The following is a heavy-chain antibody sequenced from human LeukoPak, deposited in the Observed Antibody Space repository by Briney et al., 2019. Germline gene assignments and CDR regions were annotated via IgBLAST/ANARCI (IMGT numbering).Heavy chain of an antibody. CDR2: IRYDGSNK. Sequence: GGSLRLSCAASGFTFSSYGMHWVRQAPGKGLEWVAFIRYDGSNKYYADSVKGRFTISRDNSKNTLYLQMNSLRAEDTAVYYCARDLRVSSGWYVDWFDPWGQGTLVTVSS. CDR1: GFTFSSYG. V-gene: IGHV3-30*02. J-gene: IGHJ5*02. D-gene: IGHD6-19*01. CDR3: ARDLRVSSGWYVDWFDP.